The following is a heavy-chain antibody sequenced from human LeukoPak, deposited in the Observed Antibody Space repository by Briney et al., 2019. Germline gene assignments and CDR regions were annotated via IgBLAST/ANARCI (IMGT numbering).Heavy chain of an antibody. Sequence: ALVKVSCKGSGYNFDRYGVNWVRQAPGQGLEWVGWISTYNGNTFYAQKFEGRVTMTTDTSTSTVYMDLRSLRSEDTAVYYCASGDYPDTTEYYYYYMDVWGKGTTVTVSS. CDR1: GYNFDRYG. D-gene: IGHD5-18*01. CDR2: ISTYNGNT. CDR3: ASGDYPDTTEYYYYYMDV. J-gene: IGHJ6*03. V-gene: IGHV1-18*04.